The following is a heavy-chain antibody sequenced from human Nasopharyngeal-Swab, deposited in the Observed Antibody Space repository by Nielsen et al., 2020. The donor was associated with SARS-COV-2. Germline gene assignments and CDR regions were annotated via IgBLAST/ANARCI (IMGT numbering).Heavy chain of an antibody. CDR3: AGSGLKSGTRVDY. V-gene: IGHV3-21*01. CDR2: ISSSSSYI. Sequence: WIRQPPGKGLEWVSSISSSSSYIYYADSVKGRFTISRDNAKNSLYLQMNSLRAEDTAVYYCAGSGLKSGTRVDYWGQGTLVTVSS. J-gene: IGHJ4*02. D-gene: IGHD5-12*01.